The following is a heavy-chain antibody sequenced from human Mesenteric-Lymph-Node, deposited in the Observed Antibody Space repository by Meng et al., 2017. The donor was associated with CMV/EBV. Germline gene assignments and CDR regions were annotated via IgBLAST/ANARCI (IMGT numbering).Heavy chain of an antibody. V-gene: IGHV4-39*07. Sequence: SETLSLTCTVSGGSISSSRYYWGWIRQPPGKGLEWIGSIYYGGSTYQNPSLKSRVTISVDTSKNHFSLKVTSVTAADTAVYYCARDTYYYGIDVWGQGTTVTVSS. J-gene: IGHJ6*02. CDR1: GGSISSSRYY. CDR3: ARDTYYYGIDV. CDR2: IYYGGST. D-gene: IGHD2-21*01.